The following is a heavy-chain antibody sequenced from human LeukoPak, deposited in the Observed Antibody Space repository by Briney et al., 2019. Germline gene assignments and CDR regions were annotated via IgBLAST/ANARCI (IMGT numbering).Heavy chain of an antibody. Sequence: GGSLRLSCATSGFTFSNYWMSWVRQAPGKGLEWVASIREDGSEQDYVDSVKGRFTISRDNANNSLYLQMNRLRAEDTAVYYCARCWDYIWGTYRPFYYFDYWGQGAMVTVSS. D-gene: IGHD3-16*02. J-gene: IGHJ4*02. CDR2: IREDGSEQ. CDR3: ARCWDYIWGTYRPFYYFDY. V-gene: IGHV3-7*01. CDR1: GFTFSNYW.